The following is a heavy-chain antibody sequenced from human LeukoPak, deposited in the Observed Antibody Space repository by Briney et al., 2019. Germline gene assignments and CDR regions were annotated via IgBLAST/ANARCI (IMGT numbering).Heavy chain of an antibody. CDR2: IWYDGSNK. Sequence: GGSLRLSCAASGFTFSSYGMHWVRQAPGKGLEWVAVIWYDGSNKYYADSVKGRFTISRDNSKNTLYLQMNSLRAEDTAVYYCAKGERVAASYYYYYYGMDVWGQGTTVTVSS. V-gene: IGHV3-30*02. D-gene: IGHD2-15*01. J-gene: IGHJ6*02. CDR1: GFTFSSYG. CDR3: AKGERVAASYYYYYYGMDV.